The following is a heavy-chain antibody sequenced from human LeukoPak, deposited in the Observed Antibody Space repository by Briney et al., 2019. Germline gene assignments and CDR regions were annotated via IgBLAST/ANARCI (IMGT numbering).Heavy chain of an antibody. Sequence: PGGSLRLSCAASGFTFSSYWMSWVRQAPGKGLEWVANIKQDGSEKYYVDSVKGRFTISRDNAKNSLYLQMDSLRAEDTAVYYCARDRHSRTTDYWGQGTLVTVSS. CDR3: ARDRHSRTTDY. J-gene: IGHJ4*02. V-gene: IGHV3-7*01. CDR1: GFTFSSYW. D-gene: IGHD1-7*01. CDR2: IKQDGSEK.